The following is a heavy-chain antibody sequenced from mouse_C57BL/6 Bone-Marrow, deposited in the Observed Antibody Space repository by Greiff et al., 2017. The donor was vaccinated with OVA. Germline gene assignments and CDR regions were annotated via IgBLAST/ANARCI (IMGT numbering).Heavy chain of an antibody. CDR2: INPYNGGT. V-gene: IGHV1-19*01. J-gene: IGHJ3*01. CDR3: ARNGNYLPPFAY. CDR1: GYTFTDYY. Sequence: EVQLQQSGPVLVKPGASVKMSCKASGYTFTDYYMNWVKQSHGKSLEWIGVINPYNGGTSYNQKFKDKATLTVDKSSSTAYMELNSLTSEDSAVYYCARNGNYLPPFAYWGQGTLVTVSA. D-gene: IGHD2-1*01.